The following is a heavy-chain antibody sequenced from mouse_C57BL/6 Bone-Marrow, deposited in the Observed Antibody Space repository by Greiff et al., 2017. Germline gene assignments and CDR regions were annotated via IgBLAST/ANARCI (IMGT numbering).Heavy chain of an antibody. Sequence: VQLQQPGAELVRPGSSVKLSCKASGYTFTSYWMDWVKQRPGQGLEWIGNIYPSDSETHYNQKFKDKATLTVDKSSSTAYMQLSSLTSEDSAVYYCARGGSSTWCAYWGQGTLVTVSA. CDR2: IYPSDSET. V-gene: IGHV1-61*01. CDR1: GYTFTSYW. CDR3: ARGGSSTWCAY. J-gene: IGHJ3*01.